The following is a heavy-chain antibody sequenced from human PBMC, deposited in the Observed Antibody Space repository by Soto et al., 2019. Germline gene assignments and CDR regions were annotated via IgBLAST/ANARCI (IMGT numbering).Heavy chain of an antibody. CDR1: GLTFSSYW. J-gene: IGHJ4*02. V-gene: IGHV3-7*03. CDR3: ASESASDTAMVMPFDY. D-gene: IGHD5-18*01. CDR2: IKQDGSEK. Sequence: PGGSLRLSCAASGLTFSSYWMSWVRQAPGKGLEWVANIKQDGSEKYYVDSVKGRFTISRDNAKNSLYLQMNSLRAEDTAVYYCASESASDTAMVMPFDYWGQGTLVTVSS.